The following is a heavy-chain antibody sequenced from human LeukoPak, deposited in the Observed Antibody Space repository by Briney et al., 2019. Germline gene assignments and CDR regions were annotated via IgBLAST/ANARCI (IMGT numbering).Heavy chain of an antibody. CDR1: GYNFTNYW. CDR3: ARGDYGDTKWTDAFDI. Sequence: GESLKISCKGSGYNFTNYWIGWVRQMPEKGLEWMGIIYPGDSDTRYSPSFQGQVTISADKSISTAYLQWSSLKASDTAMYYCARGDYGDTKWTDAFDIWGQGTMVTVSS. D-gene: IGHD4-17*01. CDR2: IYPGDSDT. J-gene: IGHJ3*02. V-gene: IGHV5-51*01.